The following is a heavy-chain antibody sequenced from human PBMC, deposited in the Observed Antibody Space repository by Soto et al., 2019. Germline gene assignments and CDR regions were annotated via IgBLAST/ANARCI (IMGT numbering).Heavy chain of an antibody. CDR2: IFPLLAMV. D-gene: IGHD1-26*01. CDR3: AQEDGAAFKS. V-gene: IGHV1-69*04. CDR1: GGDLTNSG. Sequence: QVHLVQSGAEMKKPGSSVKVSCKVSGGDLTNSGISWVRQAPGQGLEWMGGIFPLLAMVDYSQKFQGRVTITADESTNTAYMDLGSLKSADTAVFYCAQEDGAAFKSWGQGTLVIVSS. J-gene: IGHJ4*02.